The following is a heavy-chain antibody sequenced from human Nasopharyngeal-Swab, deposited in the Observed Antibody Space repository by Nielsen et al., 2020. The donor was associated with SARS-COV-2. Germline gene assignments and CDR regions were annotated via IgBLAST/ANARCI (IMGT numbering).Heavy chain of an antibody. Sequence: VRQAPGKGLEWVANINTDESEKHYLDSVKGRFTISRDNAKNSLYPQMYSLSAEDSAVYYCARGHFGMDVWGQGTTVTVSS. V-gene: IGHV3-7*03. CDR3: ARGHFGMDV. CDR2: INTDESEK. J-gene: IGHJ6*02.